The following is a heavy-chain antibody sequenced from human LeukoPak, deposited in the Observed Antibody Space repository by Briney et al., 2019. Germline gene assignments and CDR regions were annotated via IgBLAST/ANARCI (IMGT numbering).Heavy chain of an antibody. Sequence: PGGSLRLSCAASGFTFSTYSMNWVRQAPGKGLEWVSVIYSGGSTYYADSVKGRFTISRDNSKNTLYLQMNSLRAEDTAVYYCARDSGKWWGQGTLVTVSS. CDR3: ARDSGKW. CDR1: GFTFSTYS. V-gene: IGHV3-53*01. CDR2: IYSGGST. J-gene: IGHJ4*02. D-gene: IGHD3-10*01.